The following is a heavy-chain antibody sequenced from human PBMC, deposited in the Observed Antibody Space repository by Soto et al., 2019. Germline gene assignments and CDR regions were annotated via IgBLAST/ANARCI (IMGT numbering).Heavy chain of an antibody. V-gene: IGHV4-31*03. CDR2: IYYSGST. CDR1: GGSISSGGYY. Sequence: QVQLQESGPGLVKPSQTLSLTCTVSGGSISSGGYYWSWIRQHPGKGLEWIGYIYYSGSTYYNPSLKSRVTLSVYSSKYQFSLNLSSVTAADTAVYYCARGYSSGYYYYFDYWGQGTLVTVSS. J-gene: IGHJ4*02. CDR3: ARGYSSGYYYYFDY. D-gene: IGHD3-22*01.